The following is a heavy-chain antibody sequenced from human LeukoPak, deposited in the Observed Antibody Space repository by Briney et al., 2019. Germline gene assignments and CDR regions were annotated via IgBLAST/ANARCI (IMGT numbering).Heavy chain of an antibody. CDR2: IYYSGST. D-gene: IGHD2-2*01. Sequence: PSETLSLTCTVSGGSISSYYWSWIRQPPGKGLEGIGYIYYSGSTNYNPSLKSRVTISVDTSKHQFSLKLSSVTAADTAVYYCARISAMNYYFDYWGQGTLVTVSS. CDR3: ARISAMNYYFDY. V-gene: IGHV4-59*01. J-gene: IGHJ4*02. CDR1: GGSISSYY.